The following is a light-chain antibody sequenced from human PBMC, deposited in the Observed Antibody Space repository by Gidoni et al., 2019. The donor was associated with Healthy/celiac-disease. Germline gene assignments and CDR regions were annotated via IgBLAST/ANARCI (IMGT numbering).Light chain of an antibody. CDR1: QGISSY. CDR3: QQLNSYPRVT. Sequence: DIQLTQSQSFLSASVGDRVTITCRASQGISSYLYWYQQKPGKDPKLLIYAASTLQSGVPSSVSGSGSGTEFTLTISSLQPEDFATYYCQQLNSYPRVTFGQWTRLEIK. V-gene: IGKV1-9*01. J-gene: IGKJ5*01. CDR2: AAS.